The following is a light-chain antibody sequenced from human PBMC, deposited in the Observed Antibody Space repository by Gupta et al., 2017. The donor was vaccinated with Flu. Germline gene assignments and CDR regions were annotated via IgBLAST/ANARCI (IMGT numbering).Light chain of an antibody. Sequence: QSVLTQPPSTSGTPGQRVTISCSGSTSNIGINPVNWYQQIPGTAPELLIYSNTLRPVGVPDRFFASKSGTSASLAISGLQSEDEADYYCAAWDDNLNGHVFGTGTTVTV. V-gene: IGLV1-44*01. J-gene: IGLJ1*01. CDR3: AAWDDNLNGHV. CDR2: SNT. CDR1: TSNIGINP.